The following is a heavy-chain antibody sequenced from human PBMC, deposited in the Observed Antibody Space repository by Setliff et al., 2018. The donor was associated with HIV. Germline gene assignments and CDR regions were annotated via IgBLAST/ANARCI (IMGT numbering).Heavy chain of an antibody. Sequence: ASVKVSCKGSGYTFTTYSTHWVRQAPGQSLEWMGWISVGKGDTKYSQEFQDRITITRDTSANTAYMELNNLRSDDTAVYFWARGALLAVFDFDHWGHGTRVTVSS. D-gene: IGHD3-10*01. V-gene: IGHV1-3*01. CDR3: ARGALLAVFDFDH. CDR2: ISVGKGDT. CDR1: GYTFTTYS. J-gene: IGHJ4*01.